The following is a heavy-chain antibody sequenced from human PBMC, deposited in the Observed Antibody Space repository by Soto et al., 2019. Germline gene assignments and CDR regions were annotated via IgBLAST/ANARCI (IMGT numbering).Heavy chain of an antibody. D-gene: IGHD2-15*01. CDR2: IAPNSGDT. V-gene: IGHV1-2*02. Sequence: ASVKVSCKASGYTFSKFYMHWVRQAPGQGLEWMGWIAPNSGDTNIAQKFQGRVTMTRDTSISTAYMDLNRLRSDDTAVYYCAKNILVTLPDGYDIWGQGTMVTVSS. CDR1: GYTFSKFY. CDR3: AKNILVTLPDGYDI. J-gene: IGHJ3*02.